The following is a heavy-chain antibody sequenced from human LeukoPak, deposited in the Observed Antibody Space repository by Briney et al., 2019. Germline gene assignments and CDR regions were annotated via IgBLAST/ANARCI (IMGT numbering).Heavy chain of an antibody. Sequence: PGRSLRLSCAASGFTFSSYGMPWVRQAPGKGLEWVAVIWYDGSNKYYADSVKGRFTISRDNSKNTLYLQMNSLRAEDMAVYYCASYSGYDASFDYWGQGTLVTVSS. V-gene: IGHV3-33*01. CDR2: IWYDGSNK. CDR3: ASYSGYDASFDY. D-gene: IGHD5-12*01. CDR1: GFTFSSYG. J-gene: IGHJ4*02.